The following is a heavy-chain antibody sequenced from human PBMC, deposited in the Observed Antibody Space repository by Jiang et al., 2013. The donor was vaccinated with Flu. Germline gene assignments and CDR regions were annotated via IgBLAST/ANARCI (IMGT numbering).Heavy chain of an antibody. Sequence: KLSCAASGFTFSGSAMHWVRQASGKGLEWVGRIRSKANSYATAYAASVKGRFTISRDDSKNTAYLQMNSLKTEDTAVYYCVCARFDCWGQGTLVTVSS. V-gene: IGHV3-73*01. CDR3: VCARFDC. J-gene: IGHJ4*02. CDR2: IRSKANSYAT. CDR1: GFTFSGSA.